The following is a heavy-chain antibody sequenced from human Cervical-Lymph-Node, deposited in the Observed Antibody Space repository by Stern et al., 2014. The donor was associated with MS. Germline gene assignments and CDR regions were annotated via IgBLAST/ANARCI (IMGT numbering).Heavy chain of an antibody. CDR2: IFYSGTT. Sequence: QVQLQESGPGLVKPSETLSLTCTVSGGSISSYYWSWIRQPPGKGLEWIGYIFYSGTTNYNPSLKSRVTISVDTSKNQFSLKLSSVTVADTAVYYCARFSPFPSNGFWSGYASFDYWGQGTLVTVSS. D-gene: IGHD3-3*01. CDR3: ARFSPFPSNGFWSGYASFDY. V-gene: IGHV4-59*01. J-gene: IGHJ4*02. CDR1: GGSISSYY.